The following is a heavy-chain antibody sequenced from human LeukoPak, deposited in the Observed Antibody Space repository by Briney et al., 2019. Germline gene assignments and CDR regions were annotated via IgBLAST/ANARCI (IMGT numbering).Heavy chain of an antibody. CDR3: ARVRRSSNRPYAFDI. CDR2: INHSGSS. V-gene: IGHV4-34*01. CDR1: GGSFSGYY. Sequence: SETLSLTCAVYGGSFSGYYWTWIRQPPGKGLEWIGEINHSGSSNNNPSLKGRVTISLDTSKNHFSLKLSSVTAADTAVYYCARVRRSSNRPYAFDIWGQGTMVTVSS. J-gene: IGHJ3*02. D-gene: IGHD6-13*01.